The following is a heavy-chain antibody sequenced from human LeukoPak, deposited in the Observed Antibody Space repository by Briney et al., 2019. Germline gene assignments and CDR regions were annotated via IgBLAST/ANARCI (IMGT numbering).Heavy chain of an antibody. CDR2: ISSSSSYI. Sequence: GGSLRPSCAASGFPFSSYSMKWVRQAPGKGLEWGSSISSSSSYIYYADSVKGRFTISRDNAKNSLYRQMNSLRAEDTAVYYCARDSTYYYDSSGYPPDYWGQGTLVTVSS. J-gene: IGHJ4*02. V-gene: IGHV3-21*01. CDR3: ARDSTYYYDSSGYPPDY. D-gene: IGHD3-22*01. CDR1: GFPFSSYS.